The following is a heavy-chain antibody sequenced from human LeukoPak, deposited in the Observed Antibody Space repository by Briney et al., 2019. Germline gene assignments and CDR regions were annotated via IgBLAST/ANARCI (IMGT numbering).Heavy chain of an antibody. D-gene: IGHD3-3*01. V-gene: IGHV3-23*01. CDR1: GFTLSTNA. J-gene: IGHJ4*01. CDR3: AKDYDFWSGYPYPYYFDY. Sequence: GGSLRLSCLTSGFTLSTNAMSWVRQAPGKGLEWISGISGSGASTYYADSVKGRFTISRDDSRNTLYLQMNSLRAEDTAVYYCAKDYDFWSGYPYPYYFDYWGQEPWSPSPQ. CDR2: ISGSGAST.